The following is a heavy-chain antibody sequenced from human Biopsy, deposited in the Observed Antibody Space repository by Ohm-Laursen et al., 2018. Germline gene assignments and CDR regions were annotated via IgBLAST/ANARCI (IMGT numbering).Heavy chain of an antibody. V-gene: IGHV1-2*02. D-gene: IGHD3-16*02. Sequence: ASVKVSCNASGYTFTDYFLHWVRQAPGRGPEWMGWISPSSGGPNYAQKFQGRVTMIRDTSATTGYMELSSLRSDDTAVYYCARDITNPIGGLVARSDVFDVWGQGTMVTVSS. CDR1: GYTFTDYF. CDR3: ARDITNPIGGLVARSDVFDV. CDR2: ISPSSGGP. J-gene: IGHJ3*01.